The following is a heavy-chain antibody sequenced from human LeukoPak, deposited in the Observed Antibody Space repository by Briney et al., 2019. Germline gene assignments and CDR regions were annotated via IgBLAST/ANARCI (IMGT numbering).Heavy chain of an antibody. CDR1: GYTFTSYA. V-gene: IGHV7-4-1*02. CDR2: INTNTGNP. CDR3: ARGIQLWPPYYFDY. J-gene: IGHJ4*02. D-gene: IGHD5-18*01. Sequence: ASVKVSCKASGYTFTSYAINWVRQAPGQGLEWMGWINTNTGNPTYAQGFTGRFVFSLDTSVSTACLQISSLKAEDTAVYYCARGIQLWPPYYFDYWGQGTLVTVSS.